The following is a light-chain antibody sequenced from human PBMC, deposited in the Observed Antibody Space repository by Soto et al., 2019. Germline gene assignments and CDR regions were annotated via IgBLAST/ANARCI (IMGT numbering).Light chain of an antibody. CDR1: QRVSSN. CDR3: QQYNNWPYT. Sequence: EIVMTQSPATLSVSPGERATLSCRASQRVSSNLAWYQQKPGQAPRLLIYGAYTRASGIPARISGSGSGTEFTLTISSLQSEDFAVYYCQQYNNWPYTFGQGTKLEIK. J-gene: IGKJ2*01. CDR2: GAY. V-gene: IGKV3-15*01.